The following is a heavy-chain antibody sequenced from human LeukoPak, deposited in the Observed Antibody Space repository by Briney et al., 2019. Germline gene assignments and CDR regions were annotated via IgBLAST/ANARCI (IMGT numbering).Heavy chain of an antibody. CDR1: GFTFDDYA. Sequence: GGSLRLSCAASGFTFDDYAMHWVRQAPGKGLEWVSGISWNSGSIGYADSVKGRFTISRDNAKNSLYLQMNSLRAEDTALYHCAKGIRYFDWLSFFDPWGQGTLVTVSS. V-gene: IGHV3-9*01. CDR3: AKGIRYFDWLSFFDP. CDR2: ISWNSGSI. D-gene: IGHD3-9*01. J-gene: IGHJ5*02.